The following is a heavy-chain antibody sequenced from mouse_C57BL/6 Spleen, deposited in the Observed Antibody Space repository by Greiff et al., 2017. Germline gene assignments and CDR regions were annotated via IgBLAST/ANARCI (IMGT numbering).Heavy chain of an antibody. CDR1: GYTFTDYE. Sequence: VQLQQSGAELVRPGASVTLSCKASGYTFTDYEMHWVKQTPVHGLEWIGAIDPETGGTAYNQKFKGKAILTADKSSSTAYMQPRSLPSEDSAVCYCTRGGYGLAYWGQGTLVTVSA. V-gene: IGHV1-15*01. CDR3: TRGGYGLAY. D-gene: IGHD1-1*01. CDR2: IDPETGGT. J-gene: IGHJ3*01.